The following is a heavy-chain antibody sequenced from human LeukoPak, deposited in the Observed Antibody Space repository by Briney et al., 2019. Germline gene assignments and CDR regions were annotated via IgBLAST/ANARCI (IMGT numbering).Heavy chain of an antibody. CDR1: GYTFTTYG. J-gene: IGHJ3*02. Sequence: GASVKVSCKASGYTFTTYGISWVRQAPGQGLEWMGWISAYDGNTNYAQKFQGTVTMTTDTSTSTAYMELRSLRSDDTAVYYCASESSGRMDGAFDIWGQGTMVTVSS. CDR3: ASESSGRMDGAFDI. CDR2: ISAYDGNT. V-gene: IGHV1-18*01. D-gene: IGHD6-19*01.